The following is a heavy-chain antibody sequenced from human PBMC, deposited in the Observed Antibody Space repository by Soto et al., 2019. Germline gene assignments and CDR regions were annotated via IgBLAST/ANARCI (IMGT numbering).Heavy chain of an antibody. CDR2: IYPADSDT. CDR1: GYRFSTEW. CDR3: ARHVYYDVLKKNY. J-gene: IGHJ4*02. Sequence: PGESLKISCKGSGYRFSTEWIGWVRQVPGKGLEYMGLIYPADSDTRYSPSFQGQVTISADNSISTAYLQWNNLKASDSGIYYCARHVYYDVLKKNYWGQGTLVTVSS. D-gene: IGHD3-9*01. V-gene: IGHV5-51*01.